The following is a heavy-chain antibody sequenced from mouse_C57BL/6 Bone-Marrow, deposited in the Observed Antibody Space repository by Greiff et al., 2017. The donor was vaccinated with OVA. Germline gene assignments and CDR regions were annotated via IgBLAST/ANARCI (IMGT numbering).Heavy chain of an antibody. J-gene: IGHJ4*01. CDR1: GFTFSDYY. CDR3: ARDRDYGSSPYYYAMDY. CDR2: INYDGSST. D-gene: IGHD1-1*01. Sequence: EVKLEESEGGLVQPGSSMKLSCTASGFTFSDYYMAWVRQVPEKGLEWVANINYDGSSTYYLDSLKSRFIISRDNAKNILYLQMSSLKSEDTATYYCARDRDYGSSPYYYAMDYWGQGTSVTVSS. V-gene: IGHV5-16*01.